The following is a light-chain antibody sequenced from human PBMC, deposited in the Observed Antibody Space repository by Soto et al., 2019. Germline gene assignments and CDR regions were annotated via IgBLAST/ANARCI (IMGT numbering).Light chain of an antibody. Sequence: DNQMTQSPSTLSASVGDRVTITCRASQSISSWLAWYQQKPGKAPKLLIYDASSLESGVPSRFSGSGSGTEFTLTISSLQPDDFATYYCQQYNSYWTFVQGTKVEIK. CDR1: QSISSW. CDR3: QQYNSYWT. J-gene: IGKJ1*01. V-gene: IGKV1-5*01. CDR2: DAS.